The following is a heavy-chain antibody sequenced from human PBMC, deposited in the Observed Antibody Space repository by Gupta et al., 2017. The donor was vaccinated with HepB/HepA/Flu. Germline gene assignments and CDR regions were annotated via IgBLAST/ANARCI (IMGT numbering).Heavy chain of an antibody. J-gene: IGHJ4*01. Sequence: EVQLVESGGGLVQPGRSLRLSCAASGFTFAAYAMHWVRQAPGKGLEWVAGISWNSGSIGYADSVKGLVTISRDNAKNSLDRQMHSLRAEETALYDCAKDMAYDYDSSAYQTFDYWGHVTLVTVSS. CDR1: GFTFAAYA. CDR3: AKDMAYDYDSSAYQTFDY. D-gene: IGHD3-22*01. CDR2: ISWNSGSI. V-gene: IGHV3-9*01.